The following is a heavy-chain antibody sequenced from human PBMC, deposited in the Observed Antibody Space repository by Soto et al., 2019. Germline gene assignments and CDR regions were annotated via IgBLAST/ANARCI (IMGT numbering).Heavy chain of an antibody. J-gene: IGHJ4*02. CDR3: ARVRGYYDSSGMDH. CDR2: ISGGGGSTI. Sequence: LRLSCAASGFTFSDYYMSWIRQAPGKGLEWVSYISGGGGSTIQYADSVKGRFTISRDNAKNALYLQMRSLRAEDTAVYYCARVRGYYDSSGMDHWGQGTLVTVSS. CDR1: GFTFSDYY. D-gene: IGHD3-22*01. V-gene: IGHV3-11*01.